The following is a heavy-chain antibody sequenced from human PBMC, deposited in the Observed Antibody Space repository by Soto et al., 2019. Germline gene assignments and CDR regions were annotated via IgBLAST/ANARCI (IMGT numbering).Heavy chain of an antibody. CDR3: ARQWGRDLAARRRYFDY. Sequence: ASVKVSCKASGYTFTGYYMHWVRQAPGQGLEWMGWINPNSGGTNYAQKFQGWVTMTRDTSISTAYMELSRLRSDDTAVYYCARQWGRDLAARRRYFDYWGQGTLVTVSS. CDR2: INPNSGGT. V-gene: IGHV1-2*04. D-gene: IGHD6-6*01. J-gene: IGHJ4*02. CDR1: GYTFTGYY.